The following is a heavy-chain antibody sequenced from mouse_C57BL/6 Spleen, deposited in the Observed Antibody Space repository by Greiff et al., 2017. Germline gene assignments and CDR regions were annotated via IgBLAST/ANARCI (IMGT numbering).Heavy chain of an antibody. D-gene: IGHD1-1*01. V-gene: IGHV14-2*01. CDR3: ARNYYGREGFAY. CDR2: IDPEDGET. Sequence: VQLQQSGAELVKPGASVKLSCTASGFNIKDYYMHWVKQRTEQGLGWIGRIDPEDGETKSAPKFQGKATITADTSSNTAYLQLSSLTSEDTAVYYCARNYYGREGFAYWGQGTLVTVSA. CDR1: GFNIKDYY. J-gene: IGHJ3*01.